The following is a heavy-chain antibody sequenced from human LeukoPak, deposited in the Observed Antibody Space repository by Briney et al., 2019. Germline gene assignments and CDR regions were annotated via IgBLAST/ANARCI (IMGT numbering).Heavy chain of an antibody. CDR1: GYTFTNYA. CDR3: ARDPGDDIAVPGDP. V-gene: IGHV7-4-1*02. D-gene: IGHD2-2*01. J-gene: IGHJ5*02. CDR2: INTNTGNP. Sequence: WASVNVSCKASGYTFTNYAINWVRQAPGQGLEWMGWINTNTGNPTYAQGFTGRFVFSLDTSVSTTYLQISSLKAEDTAVYYCARDPGDDIAVPGDPWGQGTLVSVSS.